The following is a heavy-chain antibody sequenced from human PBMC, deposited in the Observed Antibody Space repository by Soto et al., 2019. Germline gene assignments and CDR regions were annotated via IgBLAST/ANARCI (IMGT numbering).Heavy chain of an antibody. V-gene: IGHV4-30-4*01. D-gene: IGHD3-3*01. CDR3: ARGMRIFGVVTRNWFDP. CDR2: IYYSGST. Sequence: SETLSLTCTVSGGSISSGDYYWSWIRQPPGKGLEWIGYIYYSGSTYYNPSLKSRVTISVDTSKNQFSLKLSSVTAADTAVYYCARGMRIFGVVTRNWFDPWGQGTLVTVSS. J-gene: IGHJ5*02. CDR1: GGSISSGDYY.